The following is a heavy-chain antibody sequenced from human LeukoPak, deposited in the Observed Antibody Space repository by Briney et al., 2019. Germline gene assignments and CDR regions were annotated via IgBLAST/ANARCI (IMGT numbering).Heavy chain of an antibody. CDR3: AKDSGDYFSIQNYFDC. V-gene: IGHV3-30*18. J-gene: IGHJ4*02. CDR1: GFTFSRYG. D-gene: IGHD3-22*01. CDR2: ISYDGSNK. Sequence: PGGSLRFSCAASGFTFSRYGMHWVRQAPGKGLEWVTVISYDGSNKYYADSVKGRFTISRDDSKNTLYLQVNSLRPDDTAVYYCAKDSGDYFSIQNYFDCWGQGTLVTFS.